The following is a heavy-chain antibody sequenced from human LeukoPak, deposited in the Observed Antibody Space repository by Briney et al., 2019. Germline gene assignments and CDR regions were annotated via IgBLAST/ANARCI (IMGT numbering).Heavy chain of an antibody. V-gene: IGHV3-23*01. CDR3: GKRFGRRDY. D-gene: IGHD3-10*01. CDR2: ISGGGGST. CDR1: GFTFSSHA. J-gene: IGHJ4*02. Sequence: GGSLRLSCAASGFTFSSHAMSWVRQAPGKGLEWVSAISGGGGSTYYADSVKGRFTISRDNSKNTLYLEMNSLRAEDTAVYYCGKRFGRRDYWGQGTLVTVSS.